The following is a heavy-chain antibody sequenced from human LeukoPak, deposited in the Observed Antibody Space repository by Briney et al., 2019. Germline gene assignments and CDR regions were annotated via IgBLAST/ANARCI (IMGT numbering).Heavy chain of an antibody. Sequence: ASVKVSCKVSGDTLIELAIHWVRQAPAKGLEWMGGLDPEHGARMYAQKFDGRVSMTEDTTTDTDYMELISVRSEDTAVYYCATARQYDDFAGYPWYYGLDVWGQGTTVTVSS. CDR1: GDTLIELA. CDR2: LDPEHGAR. V-gene: IGHV1-24*01. CDR3: ATARQYDDFAGYPWYYGLDV. J-gene: IGHJ6*02. D-gene: IGHD3/OR15-3a*01.